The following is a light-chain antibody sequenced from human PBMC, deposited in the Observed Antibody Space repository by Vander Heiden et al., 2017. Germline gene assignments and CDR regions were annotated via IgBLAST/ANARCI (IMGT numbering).Light chain of an antibody. V-gene: IGKV1-39*01. CDR3: QQSYSTPRT. Sequence: IQMTQSPSSLSASVGDRVTITCRASQGISSYLNWYQQKPGKAPKLLIYAASSLQSGVPSRFSGSGSGTDFTLTISSLQPEDFATYYCQQSYSTPRTFGQGTKVEIK. CDR2: AAS. CDR1: QGISSY. J-gene: IGKJ1*01.